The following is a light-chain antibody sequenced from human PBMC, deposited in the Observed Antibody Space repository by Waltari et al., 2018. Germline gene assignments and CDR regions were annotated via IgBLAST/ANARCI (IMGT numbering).Light chain of an antibody. J-gene: IGKJ4*01. CDR2: LGS. CDR1: QSLLHSNIYNY. Sequence: DIVMTQSPPSLAVTPGEPASISCRSSQSLLHSNIYNYLAWYLQKPGQSPQLLIYLGSSRASGVPDRFTGSGSGTDFTLKISRVEAEDVGVYYCMQALQTPFTFGGGTKVEIK. V-gene: IGKV2-28*01. CDR3: MQALQTPFT.